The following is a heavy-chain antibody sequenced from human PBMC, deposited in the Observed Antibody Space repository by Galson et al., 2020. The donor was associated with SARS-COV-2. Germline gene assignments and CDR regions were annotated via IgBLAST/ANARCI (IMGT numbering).Heavy chain of an antibody. Sequence: SETLSLTCTVSGGSISSSSYYWGWIRQPPGKGLEWIGSIYYSGSTYYNPSLKSRVTISVDTSKNQFSLKLSSVTAADTAVYYCARVVRYSSSSRWFDPWGQGTLVTVSS. D-gene: IGHD6-6*01. CDR1: GGSISSSSYY. CDR2: IYYSGST. V-gene: IGHV4-39*07. CDR3: ARVVRYSSSSRWFDP. J-gene: IGHJ5*02.